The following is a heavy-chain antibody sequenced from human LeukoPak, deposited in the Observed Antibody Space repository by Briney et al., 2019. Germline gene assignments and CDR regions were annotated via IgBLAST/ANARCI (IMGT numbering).Heavy chain of an antibody. D-gene: IGHD3-10*01. CDR2: INHSGST. J-gene: IGHJ4*02. CDR3: ARVRTTYYYGSGSYYRPLFDY. V-gene: IGHV4-34*01. Sequence: SETLSLTCAVYGGSFSGYYWSWIRQPPGKGLEWIGEINHSGSTNYNPSLKSRVTISVDTSKNQFSLKLSSVTAADTAVYYCARVRTTYYYGSGSYYRPLFDYWGQGTLVTVSS. CDR1: GGSFSGYY.